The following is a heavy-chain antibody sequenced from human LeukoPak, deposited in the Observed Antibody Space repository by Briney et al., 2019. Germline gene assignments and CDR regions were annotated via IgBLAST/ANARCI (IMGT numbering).Heavy chain of an antibody. CDR2: IIPIFGTA. Sequence: ASVKVSCKASGGTFSSYAISWVRQAPGQGLEWMGGIIPIFGTANYAQKFQGRVTVTADESTSTAYMELSSLRSEDTAVYYCARARGVGWFGAKDVRGQGTTVTVSS. D-gene: IGHD3-10*01. J-gene: IGHJ6*02. CDR3: ARARGVGWFGAKDV. CDR1: GGTFSSYA. V-gene: IGHV1-69*13.